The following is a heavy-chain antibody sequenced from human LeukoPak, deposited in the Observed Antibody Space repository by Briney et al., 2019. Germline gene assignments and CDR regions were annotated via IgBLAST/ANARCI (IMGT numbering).Heavy chain of an antibody. D-gene: IGHD2-2*01. CDR2: ISSSGSTK. Sequence: GGSLRLSCAASGFTLSSYDMNWVRQAPGKGLEWVSYISSSGSTKYYADSVKGRFTISRDNAENSLYLQMNSLRAEDTAVYYCARRYCSSTSCTLDYWGQGTLVTVSS. CDR3: ARRYCSSTSCTLDY. CDR1: GFTLSSYD. J-gene: IGHJ4*02. V-gene: IGHV3-48*03.